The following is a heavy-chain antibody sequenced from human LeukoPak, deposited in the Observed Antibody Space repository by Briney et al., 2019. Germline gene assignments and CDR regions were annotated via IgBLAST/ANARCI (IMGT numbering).Heavy chain of an antibody. V-gene: IGHV3-23*01. CDR1: GFTFSSYA. CDR3: AKQIYHDSSDYYRDKIFDY. J-gene: IGHJ4*02. D-gene: IGHD3-22*01. Sequence: GGSPGLSCAASGFTFSSYAMTWVRQAPGMGLEWVSTISGSGSSTYYADSVKGRFTVSRDNSKNTLYLQVSSLRAEDTALYYCAKQIYHDSSDYYRDKIFDYWGRGNLDPVSS. CDR2: ISGSGSST.